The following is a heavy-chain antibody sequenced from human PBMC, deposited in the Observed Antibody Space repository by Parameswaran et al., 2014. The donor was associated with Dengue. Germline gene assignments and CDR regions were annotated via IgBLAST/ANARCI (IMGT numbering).Heavy chain of an antibody. CDR2: INPNSGGT. V-gene: IGHV1-2*02. Sequence: WVRQAPGQGLEWMGWINPNSGGTNYAQKFQGRVTMTRDTSISTAYMELSRLRSDDTAVYYCARDRATGWLLVNWGSAAFDIWGQGTMVTVSS. J-gene: IGHJ3*02. CDR3: ARDRATGWLLVNWGSAAFDI. D-gene: IGHD7-27*01.